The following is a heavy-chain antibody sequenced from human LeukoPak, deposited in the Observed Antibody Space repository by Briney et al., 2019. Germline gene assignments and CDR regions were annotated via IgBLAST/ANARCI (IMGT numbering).Heavy chain of an antibody. CDR2: INPDGSTT. V-gene: IGHV3-74*01. CDR3: VRVLSGSWDWFDP. J-gene: IGHJ5*02. Sequence: SGESLRLSCAASGFTFSRYWIHRVRQAPGKGLEWVSRINPDGSTTTYADSVKGRFTISRDNAKNTVYLRMNSLRAEDTALYHCVRVLSGSWDWFDPWGQGTLVTVSS. CDR1: GFTFSRYW. D-gene: IGHD3-22*01.